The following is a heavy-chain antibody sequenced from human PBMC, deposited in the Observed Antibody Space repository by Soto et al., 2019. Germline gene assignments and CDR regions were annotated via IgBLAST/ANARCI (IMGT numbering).Heavy chain of an antibody. D-gene: IGHD5-18*01. V-gene: IGHV3-30-3*01. Sequence: QVQLAESGGGVVQPGRSLRLSCAASGFTFSSYAMHWVRQAPGKGLEWVAVISYDGSNKYYADSVKGRFTISRDNSKNTLYLQMNSLRAEDTAVYYCARDPLWGTAMVLWYFDLWGRGTLVTVSS. CDR2: ISYDGSNK. CDR1: GFTFSSYA. J-gene: IGHJ2*01. CDR3: ARDPLWGTAMVLWYFDL.